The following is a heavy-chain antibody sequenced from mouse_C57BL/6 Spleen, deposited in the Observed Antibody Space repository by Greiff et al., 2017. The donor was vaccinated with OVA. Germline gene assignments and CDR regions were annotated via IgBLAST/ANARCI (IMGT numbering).Heavy chain of an antibody. CDR1: GFSLTSYG. D-gene: IGHD2-4*01. CDR2: IWRGGST. CDR3: AKEDDYDGAWFAY. V-gene: IGHV2-5*01. Sequence: QVQLTQSGPGLVQPSQSLSITCTVSGFSLTSYGVHWVRQSPGKGLEWLGVIWRGGSTDYNAALMSSLSITNDNSKSQVFFKMNSLQADDTAIYYCAKEDDYDGAWFAYWGQGTLVTVSA. J-gene: IGHJ3*01.